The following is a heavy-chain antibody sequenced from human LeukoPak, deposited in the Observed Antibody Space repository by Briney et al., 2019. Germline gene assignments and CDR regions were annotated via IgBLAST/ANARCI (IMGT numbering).Heavy chain of an antibody. V-gene: IGHV3-53*01. CDR2: IYSGGST. D-gene: IGHD3-22*01. CDR3: AKDSYSSGYYPLFDY. J-gene: IGHJ4*02. CDR1: GFTVSSNY. Sequence: GGSLRLSCAASGFTVSSNYMSWVRQAPGKGLEWVSVIYSGGSTYYADSVKGRFTISRDNSKNTLYLQMNSLRAEDTAVYYCAKDSYSSGYYPLFDYWGQGTLVTVSS.